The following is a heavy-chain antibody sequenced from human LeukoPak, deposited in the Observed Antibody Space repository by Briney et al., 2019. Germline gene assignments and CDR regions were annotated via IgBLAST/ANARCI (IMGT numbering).Heavy chain of an antibody. Sequence: GGSLRLSCAASGFTFSSYGMRWVRQAPGKGLEWVAFIRYDGSNKYYADSVKGRFTISRDNSKNTLYLQMNSLRAEDTAVYYCAKVKQYSSSWYVIDYWGQGTLVTVSS. D-gene: IGHD6-13*01. CDR3: AKVKQYSSSWYVIDY. J-gene: IGHJ4*02. CDR2: IRYDGSNK. CDR1: GFTFSSYG. V-gene: IGHV3-30*02.